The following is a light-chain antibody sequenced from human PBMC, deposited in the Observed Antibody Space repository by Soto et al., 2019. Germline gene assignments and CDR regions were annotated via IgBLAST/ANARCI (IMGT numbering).Light chain of an antibody. Sequence: QSVLTQPPSASGSPGQSVTISCTGTSSDVGGYNYVSWYQQHPGKAPKLMIYEVSKRPSGVPDRVSGSRSGNTASLTVSGLPAEDEADYYCSSYAGSNNVVFGGGTKLTVL. CDR1: SSDVGGYNY. CDR3: SSYAGSNNVV. CDR2: EVS. V-gene: IGLV2-8*01. J-gene: IGLJ2*01.